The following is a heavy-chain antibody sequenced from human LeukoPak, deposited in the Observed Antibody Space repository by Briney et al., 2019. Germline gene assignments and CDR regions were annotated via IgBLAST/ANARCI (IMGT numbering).Heavy chain of an antibody. CDR3: ARDWDSRNDYFDP. CDR2: TSAHNDDT. D-gene: IGHD1-1*01. CDR1: GYTFTSYG. J-gene: IGHJ4*02. V-gene: IGHV1-18*01. Sequence: WASAKVSCKASGYTFTSYGISWVRQAPGQGLEWMGWTSAHNDDTNYAETLQGRLTMTTDISTSTAYMELTSLRSDDTAVYYCARDWDSRNDYFDPWGQGTLVIVSS.